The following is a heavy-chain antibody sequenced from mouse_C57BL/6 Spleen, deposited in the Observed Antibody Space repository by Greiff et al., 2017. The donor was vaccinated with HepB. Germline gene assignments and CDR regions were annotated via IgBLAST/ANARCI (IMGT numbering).Heavy chain of an antibody. D-gene: IGHD2-5*01. CDR1: GFSLTSYG. V-gene: IGHV2-5*01. J-gene: IGHJ4*01. Sequence: VKLMESGPGLVQPSQSLSITCTVSGFSLTSYGVHWVRQSPGKGLEWLGVIWRGGSTDYNAAFMSRLSITKDNSKSQVFFKMNSLQADDTAIYYCAKLDYSNSDYYAMDYWGQGTSVTVSS. CDR2: IWRGGST. CDR3: AKLDYSNSDYYAMDY.